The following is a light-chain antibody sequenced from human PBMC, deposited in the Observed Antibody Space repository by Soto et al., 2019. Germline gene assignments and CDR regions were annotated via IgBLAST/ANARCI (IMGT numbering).Light chain of an antibody. CDR2: RVS. Sequence: IAMIQSDLSSAFTLGQPASISCWSSQSRVHSDGNTYLSWLHVGPGQSPRPXXYRVSDRFPGVPDRFTGIGAETNFTLKISRVEAEDVGAYDGMQKTQFPLTFGGGTKVDIK. J-gene: IGKJ4*01. CDR3: MQKTQFPLT. CDR1: QSRVHSDGNTY. V-gene: IGKV2-24*01.